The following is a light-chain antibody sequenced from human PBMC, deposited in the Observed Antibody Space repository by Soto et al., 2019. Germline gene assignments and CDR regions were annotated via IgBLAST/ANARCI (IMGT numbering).Light chain of an antibody. CDR3: LQINSYPYP. V-gene: IGKV1-9*01. Sequence: IQLTQSPSSLPASVGDRVTITCRASQGITTYLAWYQQNTGKAPKLLIYAASALQSGVPSRFSGSGSGTDFTLTISSLQPEDFATYYCLQINSYPYPFGQGTKLEIK. CDR2: AAS. J-gene: IGKJ2*01. CDR1: QGITTY.